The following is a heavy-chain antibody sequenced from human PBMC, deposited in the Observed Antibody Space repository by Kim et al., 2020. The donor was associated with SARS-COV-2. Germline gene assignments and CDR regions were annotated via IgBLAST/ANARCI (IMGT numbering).Heavy chain of an antibody. J-gene: IGHJ4*02. Sequence: GGSLRLSCAASGFVFSGYAMHWVRQAPGKGLEWVSVISFDGGHKYYVDSVKGRFTISRDNSKNTLYLHMDSLRVEDTALYSCASSDSQIGRDGYFDHWGQGTLVAVSS. CDR1: GFVFSGYA. CDR3: ASSDSQIGRDGYFDH. V-gene: IGHV3-30-3*01. D-gene: IGHD2-21*01. CDR2: ISFDGGHK.